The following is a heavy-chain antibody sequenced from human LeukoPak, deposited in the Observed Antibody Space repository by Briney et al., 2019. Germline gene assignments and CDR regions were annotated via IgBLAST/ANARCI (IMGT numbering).Heavy chain of an antibody. D-gene: IGHD3-3*01. V-gene: IGHV1-18*01. CDR3: ARDSMVTIFGVVIIPVGFDY. Sequence: ASVKVSCKASGYTFTSYGISWVRQAPGQGLEWMGWISAYNGNTNYAQKLQGRVTMTTDTSTSTAYMELRSLRSDDTAVYYCARDSMVTIFGVVIIPVGFDYWGQGTLVTVSS. CDR2: ISAYNGNT. CDR1: GYTFTSYG. J-gene: IGHJ4*02.